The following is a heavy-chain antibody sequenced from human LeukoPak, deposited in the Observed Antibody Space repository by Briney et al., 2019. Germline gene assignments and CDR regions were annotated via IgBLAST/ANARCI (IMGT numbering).Heavy chain of an antibody. Sequence: ASVKVSCKASGYTFTSYGISWVRQAPGQGLEWMGWISAYNGNTNYAQKLQGRVTMTTDTSTSTAYMELRSLRSDDTAVYYCARGVTIFGDYYYYYMDVWGKGTTVTVSS. CDR2: ISAYNGNT. J-gene: IGHJ6*03. CDR3: ARGVTIFGDYYYYYMDV. D-gene: IGHD3-3*01. CDR1: GYTFTSYG. V-gene: IGHV1-18*01.